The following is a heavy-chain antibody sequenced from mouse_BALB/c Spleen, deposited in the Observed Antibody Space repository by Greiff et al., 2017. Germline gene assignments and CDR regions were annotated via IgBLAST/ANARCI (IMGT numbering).Heavy chain of an antibody. CDR3: ARYWFAY. V-gene: IGHV1-54*01. CDR1: GYAFTNYL. J-gene: IGHJ3*01. Sequence: QVQLQQSGAELVRPGTSVKVSCKASGYAFTNYLIEWVKQRPGQGLEWIGVINPGSGGTNYNEKFKGKATLTADKSSSTAYMQLSSLTSDDSAVYFCARYWFAYWGQWTLVTVSA. CDR2: INPGSGGT.